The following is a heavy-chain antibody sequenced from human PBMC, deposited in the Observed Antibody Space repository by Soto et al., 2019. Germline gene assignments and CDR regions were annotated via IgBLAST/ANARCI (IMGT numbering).Heavy chain of an antibody. CDR2: INHSGST. D-gene: IGHD3-3*01. Sequence: SETLSLTCAVYGGSFSGYYWSWIRQPPGKGLEWIGEINHSGSTNYNPSLNSRVTISVDTSKNQFSLKLSSVTAADTAVYYCARGGLYYDFWSGYYPFDYWGQGTLVTVSS. V-gene: IGHV4-34*01. J-gene: IGHJ4*02. CDR3: ARGGLYYDFWSGYYPFDY. CDR1: GGSFSGYY.